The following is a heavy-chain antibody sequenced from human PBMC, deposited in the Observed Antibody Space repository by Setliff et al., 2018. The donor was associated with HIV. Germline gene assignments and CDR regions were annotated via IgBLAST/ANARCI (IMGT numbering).Heavy chain of an antibody. Sequence: PSETLSLTCTVSGDSITSGGFYCNWFRQHPGKGLEWIGWIYYSGRTKYNPSLESRVTISVDTSKNQFSLTLSSVTAADTAVYYCARGPLRGGIFGWLYPWGQGTLVTVSS. J-gene: IGHJ5*02. CDR1: GDSITSGGFY. D-gene: IGHD3-16*01. CDR3: ARGPLRGGIFGWLYP. V-gene: IGHV4-31*03. CDR2: IYYSGRT.